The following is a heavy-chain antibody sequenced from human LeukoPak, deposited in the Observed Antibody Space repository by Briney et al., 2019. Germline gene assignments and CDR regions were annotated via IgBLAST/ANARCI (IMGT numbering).Heavy chain of an antibody. J-gene: IGHJ3*02. CDR1: GFTFTIFG. V-gene: IGHV3-53*01. CDR3: ARALGVAADI. Sequence: GGSLRLSCAASGFTFTIFGLNWVRQAPGKGPEWVSVIYSGGSTYYADSVKGRFTISRDNSKNTLYLQMNSLKAEDTAVYYCARALGVAADIWGQGTMVTVSS. D-gene: IGHD6-25*01. CDR2: IYSGGST.